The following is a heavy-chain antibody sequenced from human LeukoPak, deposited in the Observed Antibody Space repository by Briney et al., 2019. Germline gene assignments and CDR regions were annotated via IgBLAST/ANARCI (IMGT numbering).Heavy chain of an antibody. CDR2: ISSRSSYI. D-gene: IGHD1-26*01. V-gene: IGHV3-21*01. CDR1: GITFSDYS. CDR3: AKVLGASDNGGFGY. J-gene: IGHJ4*02. Sequence: KPGGSLRLSCAASGITFSDYSMNWVRQAPGKGLEWVSSISSRSSYIYYANSVKGRFIISRDNAKNSLYLQMNSLRAEDTALYYCAKVLGASDNGGFGYWGQGTLVTVSP.